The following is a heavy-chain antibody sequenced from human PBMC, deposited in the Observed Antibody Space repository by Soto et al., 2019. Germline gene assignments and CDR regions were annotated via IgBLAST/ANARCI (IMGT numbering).Heavy chain of an antibody. J-gene: IGHJ4*02. D-gene: IGHD4-17*01. CDR1: GGSISSYY. Sequence: QVQLQESGPGLVKPSETLSLTCTVSGGSISSYYWSWIRQPPGKGLEWIGYIYYSGSTNYNPSLKSRVTISVDTSKNQFSLKLSSVTAADTAVYYCAKYGGTSSYFDYWGQGTLVTVSS. CDR2: IYYSGST. V-gene: IGHV4-59*01. CDR3: AKYGGTSSYFDY.